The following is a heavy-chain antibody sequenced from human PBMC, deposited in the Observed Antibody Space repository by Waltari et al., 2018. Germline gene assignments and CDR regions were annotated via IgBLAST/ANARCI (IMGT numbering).Heavy chain of an antibody. CDR1: GFLFSSYV. V-gene: IGHV3-30-3*01. Sequence: QVQLVESGGGVVQPGGSLRLSCATSGFLFSSYVMHWVRQAPGKGLEWVAVISNDGSSTDYSDSVKGRFTISRDDSRDTLYLQMNSLRPEDMAVYYCARQGWRVATWFDFWGQGTLVTVSS. CDR3: ARQGWRVATWFDF. J-gene: IGHJ4*02. CDR2: ISNDGSST. D-gene: IGHD5-12*01.